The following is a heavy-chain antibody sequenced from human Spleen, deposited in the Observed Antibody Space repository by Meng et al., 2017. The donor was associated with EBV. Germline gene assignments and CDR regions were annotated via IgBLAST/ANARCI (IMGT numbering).Heavy chain of an antibody. CDR3: ARQGRSDYYDSSGSDY. CDR1: GYTFTNYD. CDR2: INTNTGNP. Sequence: QVPLVQSRPEVKQPGASVKVSCKASGYTFTNYDMNWVRQAPGQGLEWMGWINTNTGNPTYAQGFTGRFVFSLDTSVSTAYLQISSLKAEDTAVYYCARQGRSDYYDSSGSDYWGQGTLVTVSS. V-gene: IGHV7-4-1*02. D-gene: IGHD3-22*01. J-gene: IGHJ4*02.